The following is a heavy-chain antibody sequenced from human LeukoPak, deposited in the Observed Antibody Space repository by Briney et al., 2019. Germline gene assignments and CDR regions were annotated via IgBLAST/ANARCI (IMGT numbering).Heavy chain of an antibody. Sequence: ASETLSLTCAVYGGSFSGYYWSWIRQPPGKGLEWIGEINHSGSTNYNPSLKSRVTISVDTSKNQFSLKLSSVTAADTAVYYCARRWVGATFDYWGQGTLVTVSS. CDR3: ARRWVGATFDY. CDR1: GGSFSGYY. V-gene: IGHV4-34*01. CDR2: INHSGST. J-gene: IGHJ4*02. D-gene: IGHD1-26*01.